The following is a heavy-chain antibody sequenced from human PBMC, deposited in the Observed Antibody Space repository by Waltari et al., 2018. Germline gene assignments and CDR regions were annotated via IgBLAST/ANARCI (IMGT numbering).Heavy chain of an antibody. CDR1: GYTFTGYY. CDR2: VNPNSGST. Sequence: QVQLVQSGPDVKKPGTSVKVSCKASGYTFTGYYIHWVRPAPGQGLEWMGWVNPNSGSTKFAQKFQGRVSLTRDTSISTAYMELNSLRSDDTAVYYCARVGQQLVSDVWGEGSTVTVSS. V-gene: IGHV1-2*02. CDR3: ARVGQQLVSDV. D-gene: IGHD6-13*01. J-gene: IGHJ6*02.